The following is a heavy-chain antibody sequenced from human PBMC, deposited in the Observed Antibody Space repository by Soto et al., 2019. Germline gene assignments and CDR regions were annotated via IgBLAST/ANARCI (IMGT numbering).Heavy chain of an antibody. Sequence: SETLSLTCSVSGDSIRGGGHYWNWIRQFPGKGLEWIGYVYHSGSTHYNPSLRGRLTISIDTSKNQFSLRLISVTAADTALYYCARDTGLAPTVWGYWGHGTQVTVSS. V-gene: IGHV4-31*03. CDR3: ARDTGLAPTVWGY. CDR1: GDSIRGGGHY. CDR2: VYHSGST. D-gene: IGHD7-27*01. J-gene: IGHJ4*03.